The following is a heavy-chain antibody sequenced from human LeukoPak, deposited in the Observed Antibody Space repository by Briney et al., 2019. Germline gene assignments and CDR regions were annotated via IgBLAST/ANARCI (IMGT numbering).Heavy chain of an antibody. CDR2: IFYSGTT. CDR3: ARGLLDAFDI. Sequence: SETLSLTCTVSGASISSSDYYWGWIRQLPGKGLEWIGTIFYSGTTYYNPSLVSRVTISVDTSKNQFSLKLSSVTAADTAVYYCARGLLDAFDIWGQGTMVTVSS. V-gene: IGHV4-39*01. J-gene: IGHJ3*02. D-gene: IGHD1-26*01. CDR1: GASISSSDYY.